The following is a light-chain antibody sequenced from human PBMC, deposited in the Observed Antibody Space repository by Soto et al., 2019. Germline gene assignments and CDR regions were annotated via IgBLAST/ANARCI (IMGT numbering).Light chain of an antibody. V-gene: IGLV1-47*02. J-gene: IGLJ7*01. Sequence: QSVVTQPPSASGTPGQRVTISCSGSSSNIATDYVDWYQHLPGTAPKLLIYSDSQRPSGVPDRFSASKSGASASLAISGLRSEDEGDYYCASWDARLGAWVFGGGTQLTVL. CDR1: SSNIATDY. CDR3: ASWDARLGAWV. CDR2: SDS.